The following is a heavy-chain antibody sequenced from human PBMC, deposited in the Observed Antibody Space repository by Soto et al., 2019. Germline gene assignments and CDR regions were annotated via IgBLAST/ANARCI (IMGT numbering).Heavy chain of an antibody. D-gene: IGHD3-16*02. J-gene: IGHJ3*02. CDR1: GFTFSNAW. Sequence: PGVSLRLSCAASGFTFSNAWMSWVRQAPGKGLEWVGRIKSKTDGGTTDYAAPVKGRFTISRDDSKNTLYLQMNSLKTEDTAVYYCTTDRAYDYVWGSYRLRDAFDIWGQGTMVTVSS. V-gene: IGHV3-15*01. CDR2: IKSKTDGGTT. CDR3: TTDRAYDYVWGSYRLRDAFDI.